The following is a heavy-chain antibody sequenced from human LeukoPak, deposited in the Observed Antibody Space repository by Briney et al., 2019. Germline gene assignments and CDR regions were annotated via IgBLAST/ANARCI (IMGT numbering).Heavy chain of an antibody. CDR2: MNPDSGNT. CDR1: GYTFTSYD. D-gene: IGHD6-6*01. J-gene: IGHJ4*02. CDR3: ARGQGYSNSYHDY. Sequence: ASVEVSCKASGYTFTSYDINWVRQATGQGLEWMGWMNPDSGNTGYAQKFQGRVTMTRDTSISTAYMELSSLRSEDTAVYYCARGQGYSNSYHDYWGQGTLVTVSS. V-gene: IGHV1-8*01.